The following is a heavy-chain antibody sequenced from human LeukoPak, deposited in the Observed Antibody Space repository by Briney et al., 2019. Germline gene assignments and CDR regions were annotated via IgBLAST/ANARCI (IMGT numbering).Heavy chain of an antibody. V-gene: IGHV3-23*01. CDR1: GFTLSTYA. D-gene: IGHD3-22*01. J-gene: IGHJ4*02. CDR2: ITGSGGTT. Sequence: GGSLRLSCAASGFTLSTYAMNWVRQAPGKGLEWVSGITGSGGTTFYADSVKGRFTISRDNSKSTLYLQMNSLRAEDTAIYYCAKDDYPDSSGAFDSWGQGTLVTGSS. CDR3: AKDDYPDSSGAFDS.